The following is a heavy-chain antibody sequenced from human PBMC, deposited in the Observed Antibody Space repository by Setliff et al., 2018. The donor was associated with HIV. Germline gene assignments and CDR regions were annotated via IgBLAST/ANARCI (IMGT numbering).Heavy chain of an antibody. CDR1: GNSIGSGYY. J-gene: IGHJ4*02. V-gene: IGHV4-38-2*01. CDR3: VRHLSEMAMVDH. Sequence: KTSETLSLTCAVSGNSIGSGYYWGWIRQPPGKGLEWIASIYYNGNIYYNPFLKSRVTITMDTSKNQFSLKLSSVTAADTAVYSCVRHLSEMAMVDHWGQGTLVTVSS. CDR2: IYYNGNI.